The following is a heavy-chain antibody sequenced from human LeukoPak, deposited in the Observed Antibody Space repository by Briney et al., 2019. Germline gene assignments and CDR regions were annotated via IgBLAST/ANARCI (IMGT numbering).Heavy chain of an antibody. CDR2: IADAGT. J-gene: IGHJ3*01. Sequence: PGGSLRLSCAASGFTFNDFAMTWVRQAPGKGLGWVSTIADAGTYYEDSVKGRFIISRDNSKNMLYLQLNSLRADDTAMYYCARNLGPFDVRGHGTMVTVSS. V-gene: IGHV3-23*01. CDR3: ARNLGPFDV. CDR1: GFTFNDFA. D-gene: IGHD3-16*01.